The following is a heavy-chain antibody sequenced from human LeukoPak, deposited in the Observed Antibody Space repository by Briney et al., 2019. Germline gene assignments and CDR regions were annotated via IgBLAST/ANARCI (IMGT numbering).Heavy chain of an antibody. Sequence: SETLSLTCAVYGGSFSGYFRSWISQPPGKGLEWIGEINRSGITNSNPSLKSRVTISLDTSKNQFSLNLSSVTAADTAVYYCATNRGDAFNIWGQGTTVTVSS. J-gene: IGHJ3*02. CDR1: GGSFSGYF. CDR3: ATNRGDAFNI. CDR2: INRSGIT. V-gene: IGHV4-34*01. D-gene: IGHD4/OR15-4a*01.